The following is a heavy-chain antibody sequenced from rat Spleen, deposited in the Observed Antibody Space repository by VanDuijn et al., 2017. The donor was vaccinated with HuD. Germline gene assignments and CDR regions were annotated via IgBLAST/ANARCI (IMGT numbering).Heavy chain of an antibody. V-gene: IGHV5-25*01. CDR2: ISSGGGRT. Sequence: EVQLVESGGGLVQPARSLKLSCAASGFTFSNYYMAWVRQAPRKGLEWVASISSGGGRTYYRDSVKGRVTVSRDNAKSTLYLQMDSLRSEDTATYYCARMDTGTTTYYFDYWGQGVMVTVSS. CDR1: GFTFSNYY. J-gene: IGHJ2*01. CDR3: ARMDTGTTTYYFDY. D-gene: IGHD1-10*01.